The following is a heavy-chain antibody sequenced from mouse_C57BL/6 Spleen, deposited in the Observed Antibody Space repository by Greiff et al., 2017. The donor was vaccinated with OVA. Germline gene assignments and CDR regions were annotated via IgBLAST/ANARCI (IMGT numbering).Heavy chain of an antibody. Sequence: QVQLQQPGAELVKPGASVKMSCKASGYTFTSYWITWVKQRPGQGLEWIGDIYPGSGSTNYNEKFKSKATLTVDPSSSTAYMQLSSLTSEDSAVYYCARGSYYGNVSYWGQGTSVTVSS. CDR2: IYPGSGST. V-gene: IGHV1-55*01. CDR1: GYTFTSYW. J-gene: IGHJ4*01. D-gene: IGHD2-1*01. CDR3: ARGSYYGNVSY.